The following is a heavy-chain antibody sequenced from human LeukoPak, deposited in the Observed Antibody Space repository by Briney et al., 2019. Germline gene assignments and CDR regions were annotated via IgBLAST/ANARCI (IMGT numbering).Heavy chain of an antibody. V-gene: IGHV3-73*01. CDR2: IRSKANSYAT. D-gene: IGHD1-26*01. CDR3: TRPIRTGGATWRDY. CDR1: GFTFSGSA. J-gene: IGHJ4*02. Sequence: PGGSLRLSCAASGFTFSGSAMHWVRQASGKGLEWVGRIRSKANSYATAYAASVKGRFTISRDDSKNTAYLQMNSLKTEDTAVYYCTRPIRTGGATWRDYWGQGTLVTVSS.